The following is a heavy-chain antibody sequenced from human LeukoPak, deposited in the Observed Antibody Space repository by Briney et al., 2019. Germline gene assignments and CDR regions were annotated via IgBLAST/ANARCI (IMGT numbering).Heavy chain of an antibody. J-gene: IGHJ5*02. D-gene: IGHD2-2*01. CDR3: AKVGVSVRDVVVPAAMFWFDP. CDR1: GFTFRSYW. V-gene: IGHV3-30*18. CDR2: ISYDGSNK. Sequence: GRSLRLSCAASGFTFRSYWMTWVRQAPGKGLEWVAVISYDGSNKYYADSVKGRFTISRDNSKNTLYLQMNSLRAEDTAVYYCAKVGVSVRDVVVPAAMFWFDPWGQGTLVTVSS.